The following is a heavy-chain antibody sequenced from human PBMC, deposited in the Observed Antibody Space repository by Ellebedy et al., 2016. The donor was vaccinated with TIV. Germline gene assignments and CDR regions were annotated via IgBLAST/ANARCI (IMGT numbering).Heavy chain of an antibody. CDR1: GFSLTNIIMG. J-gene: IGHJ4*02. Sequence: SGPTLVTPKETLTLTCTVSGFSLTNIIMGVSWIRQPPGKALEWRAHIFSNDERFHDSSLKTSLTISKDTSKGQVVLTMTNMDPVDTATYYCAWAVKFCGGDCTYKFDYWGQGALVTVSS. CDR3: AWAVKFCGGDCTYKFDY. D-gene: IGHD2-21*02. V-gene: IGHV2-26*01. CDR2: IFSNDER.